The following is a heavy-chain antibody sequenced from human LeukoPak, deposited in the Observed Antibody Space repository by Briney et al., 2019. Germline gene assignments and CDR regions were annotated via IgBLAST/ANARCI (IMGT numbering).Heavy chain of an antibody. J-gene: IGHJ6*02. Sequence: SETLSLTCTVSGGSISSYYWSWIRQPPGKGLEWIGYIYYSGSTNYNPSLKSRVTISVDTSKNQFSPKLSSVTAADTAVYYCARQGITRYYYYYGMDVWGQGTTVTVSS. CDR1: GGSISSYY. V-gene: IGHV4-59*08. CDR3: ARQGITRYYYYYGMDV. D-gene: IGHD3-10*01. CDR2: IYYSGST.